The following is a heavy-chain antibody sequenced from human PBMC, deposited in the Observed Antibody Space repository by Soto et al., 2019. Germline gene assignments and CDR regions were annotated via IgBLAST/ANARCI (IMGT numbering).Heavy chain of an antibody. J-gene: IGHJ4*02. CDR2: IYYSGTT. Sequence: SETLSLTCDVSGGSITNTNWWSWVRQSPGKGLEWIGEIYYSGTTKYNPSLKSRVTISVDKSKKQFSLKLMSVTAADTAVYYCARFLNWSGYNYFDYWGQGTLVTVSS. V-gene: IGHV4-4*02. D-gene: IGHD3-3*01. CDR3: ARFLNWSGYNYFDY. CDR1: GGSITNTNW.